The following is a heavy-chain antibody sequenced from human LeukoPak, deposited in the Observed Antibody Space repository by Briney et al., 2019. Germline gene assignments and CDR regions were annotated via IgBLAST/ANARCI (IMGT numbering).Heavy chain of an antibody. V-gene: IGHV3-66*01. Sequence: GGSLRLSCAASGFTLSSEYMSWVRQTPGKGLEWVSVIYNVGSTKYADSVKARFTISRDNSKNTLDLQMNSLRAEDTAVYFCARASQGLAFDDWGQGTLVTVSS. J-gene: IGHJ4*02. CDR1: GFTLSSEY. D-gene: IGHD6-19*01. CDR3: ARASQGLAFDD. CDR2: IYNVGST.